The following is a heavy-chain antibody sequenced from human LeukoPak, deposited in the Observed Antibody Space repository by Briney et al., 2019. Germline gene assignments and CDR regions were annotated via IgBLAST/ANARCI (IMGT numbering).Heavy chain of an antibody. D-gene: IGHD4-11*01. J-gene: IGHJ4*02. CDR3: ARAETTLLLNY. V-gene: IGHV1-18*01. Sequence: ASVKVSCMASGYSLTNYGIIWVRQTPGQGLQWMGWISAHNGNTNYAQTLQARVTLTTDTSTSTVYMELRSLTTDDTAVDYCARAETTLLLNYWGQGTLVTVSS. CDR2: ISAHNGNT. CDR1: GYSLTNYG.